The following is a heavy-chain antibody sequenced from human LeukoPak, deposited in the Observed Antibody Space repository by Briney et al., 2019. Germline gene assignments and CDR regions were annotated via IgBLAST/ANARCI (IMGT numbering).Heavy chain of an antibody. CDR3: AKENYDSGSYAH. V-gene: IGHV3-23*01. J-gene: IGHJ4*02. Sequence: GGSLRLSCAASGFTFSSYSMTWVGHAPGKGLEWVSTITGSGGSAYYPDSVEGRFTVSRDNSKNRLYLQMNSLRAEDTAVYYCAKENYDSGSYAHWGQGTLVSVSS. CDR1: GFTFSSYS. CDR2: ITGSGGSA. D-gene: IGHD3-10*01.